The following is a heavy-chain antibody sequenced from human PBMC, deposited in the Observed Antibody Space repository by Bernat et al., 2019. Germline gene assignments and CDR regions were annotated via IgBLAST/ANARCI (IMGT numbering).Heavy chain of an antibody. Sequence: QVQLQESGPGLVKPSETLSLTCAVSGYSISSGYYWGWIRQPPGKGLEWIGSIYHSGSTYYNPSLKSRVTISVDTSKNQFSLKLSSVTAEDTAVYYCARSPGRITGINWFDPWGQGTLVTVSS. CDR1: GYSISSGYY. CDR2: IYHSGST. J-gene: IGHJ5*02. V-gene: IGHV4-38-2*01. CDR3: ARSPGRITGINWFDP. D-gene: IGHD1-20*01.